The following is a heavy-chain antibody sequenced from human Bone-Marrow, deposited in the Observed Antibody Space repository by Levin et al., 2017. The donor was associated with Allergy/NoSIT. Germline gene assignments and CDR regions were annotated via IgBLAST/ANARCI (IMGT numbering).Heavy chain of an antibody. V-gene: IGHV3-33*01. Sequence: LSLTCAASGFTFSSYGMHWVRQAPGKGLEWVAVIWYDGSNKYYADSVKGRFTISRDNSKNTLYLQMNSLRAEDTAVYYCATGGSNSNSIHYYYYGMDVWGQGTTVTVSS. J-gene: IGHJ6*02. D-gene: IGHD4-23*01. CDR2: IWYDGSNK. CDR3: ATGGSNSNSIHYYYYGMDV. CDR1: GFTFSSYG.